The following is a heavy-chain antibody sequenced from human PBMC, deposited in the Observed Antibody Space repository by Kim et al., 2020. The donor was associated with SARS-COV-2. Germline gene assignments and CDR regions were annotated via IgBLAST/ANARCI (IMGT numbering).Heavy chain of an antibody. J-gene: IGHJ4*01. CDR3: ACSGSYASSGFD. V-gene: IGHV3-66*01. Sequence: GGSLRLSCAASGFNVSNTYLSWVRQAPGKGLEWVSLICSGGSTFSAASAKDRFTGSKVNSRDTLYTPLNHLGAVDTAVSSGACSGSYASSGFD. CDR1: GFNVSNTY. CDR2: ICSGGST. D-gene: IGHD3-22*01.